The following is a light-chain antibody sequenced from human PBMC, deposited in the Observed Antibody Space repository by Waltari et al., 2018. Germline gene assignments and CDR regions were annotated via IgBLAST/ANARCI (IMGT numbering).Light chain of an antibody. Sequence: QSALTQPRSVSGSPGQSVTISCTGTSSDVGGNNYVSWYQQHPGKAPKLMIYDVSKRPSVFPGRFSGSKSGNTASLTISGLQSEDEADYYCCSYAGSYVFGTGTKVTVL. CDR1: SSDVGGNNY. J-gene: IGLJ1*01. CDR3: CSYAGSYV. CDR2: DVS. V-gene: IGLV2-11*01.